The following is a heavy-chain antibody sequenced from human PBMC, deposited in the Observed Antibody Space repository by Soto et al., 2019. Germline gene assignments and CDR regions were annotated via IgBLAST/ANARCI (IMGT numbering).Heavy chain of an antibody. CDR1: GYTFTSYG. CDR3: ARAVSCSSTSCYDPYYYYYGMDV. CDR2: ISAYNGNT. J-gene: IGHJ6*02. V-gene: IGHV1-18*01. Sequence: QVPLVQSGAEVKKPGASVKVSCKASGYTFTSYGISWVRQAPGQGLEWMGWISAYNGNTNYAQKLQGRVTMTTDTPTSTAYMELRSLRSDDTAVYYCARAVSCSSTSCYDPYYYYYGMDVWGQGTTVTVSS. D-gene: IGHD2-2*01.